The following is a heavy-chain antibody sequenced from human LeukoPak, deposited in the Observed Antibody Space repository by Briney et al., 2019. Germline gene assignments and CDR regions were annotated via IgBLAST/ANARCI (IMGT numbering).Heavy chain of an antibody. J-gene: IGHJ3*02. CDR2: ISWDGGST. CDR3: ARLAGYYGSGLRAFDI. Sequence: PGGSLRLSCAASGFTFDDYTMHWVRHAPGKGLEWVSLISWDGGSTYYADSVKGRFTISRDNSKNSLYLQMNSLRTEDTALYYCARLAGYYGSGLRAFDIWGQGTMVTVSS. D-gene: IGHD3-10*01. V-gene: IGHV3-43*01. CDR1: GFTFDDYT.